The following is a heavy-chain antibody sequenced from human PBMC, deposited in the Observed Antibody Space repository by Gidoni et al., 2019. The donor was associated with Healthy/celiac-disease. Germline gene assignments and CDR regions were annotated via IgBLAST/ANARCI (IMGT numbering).Heavy chain of an antibody. D-gene: IGHD3-9*01. V-gene: IGHV3-23*01. CDR3: ANSRLRYFDWLLSFDY. CDR2: ISGSGGST. J-gene: IGHJ4*02. CDR1: GFTFSSYA. Sequence: EVQLLESGGGLLQPGGSLRLSCAASGFTFSSYAMSWVRQAPGKGLEWVSAISGSGGSTYYADSVKGRFTISRDNSKNTLYLQMNSLRAEDTAVYYCANSRLRYFDWLLSFDYWGQGTLVTVSS.